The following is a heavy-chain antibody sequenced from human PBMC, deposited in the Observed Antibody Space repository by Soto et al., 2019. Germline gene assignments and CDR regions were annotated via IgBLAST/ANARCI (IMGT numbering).Heavy chain of an antibody. CDR3: ARGSYYSGWV. D-gene: IGHD6-19*01. CDR1: GDSVSSTSTA. Sequence: SRTLSLTCAISGDSVSSTSTAWSWIRQSPSRGREWLGRTYYRANWYTDYAVSVKSRITISPDTSKNQFSLQLNYVTPEDTAVYYCARGSYYSGWVWGQGNLVTVSS. CDR2: TYYRANWYT. V-gene: IGHV6-1*01. J-gene: IGHJ4*02.